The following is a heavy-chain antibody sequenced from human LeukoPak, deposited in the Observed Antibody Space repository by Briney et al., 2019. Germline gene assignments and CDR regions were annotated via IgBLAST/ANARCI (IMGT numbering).Heavy chain of an antibody. Sequence: TTGESLKISCKVSGYNFTTTYWIGWLRQMPGKGLEWVGIIYPGVSDTRYSPSFQGQVTISADKSINTAYLQWSSLKASDTAMYYCARVQWGVDYWGQGTPVTVSS. CDR2: IYPGVSDT. CDR1: GYNFTTTYW. J-gene: IGHJ4*02. CDR3: ARVQWGVDY. D-gene: IGHD1-1*01. V-gene: IGHV5-51*01.